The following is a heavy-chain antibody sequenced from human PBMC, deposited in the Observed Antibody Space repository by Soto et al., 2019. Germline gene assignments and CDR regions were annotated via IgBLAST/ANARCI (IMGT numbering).Heavy chain of an antibody. Sequence: EVQLVESGGGLVQPGGSLRLSCAASGFTFDDYVMHWVRQAPGKGLEWVASVNWNGRTNLYAASVKGRFSVSRDNGKKSLYLEMTSLRPNDTALYFCAKAREYNYALDHWGQGILVTVSS. CDR2: VNWNGRTN. CDR1: GFTFDDYV. V-gene: IGHV3-9*01. CDR3: AKAREYNYALDH. D-gene: IGHD2-2*01. J-gene: IGHJ4*02.